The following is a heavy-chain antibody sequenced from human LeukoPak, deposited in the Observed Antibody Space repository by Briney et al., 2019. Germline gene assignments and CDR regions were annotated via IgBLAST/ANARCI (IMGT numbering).Heavy chain of an antibody. CDR2: INPNSGGT. CDR1: GGTFSSYA. Sequence: ASVKVSCKASGGTFSSYAISWVRQAPGQGLECMGRINPNSGGTNYAQKFQGRVTMTRDTSISTAYMELSRLRSDDTAVYYCATSSEGGYSYGSDIDYWGQGTLVTVSS. J-gene: IGHJ4*02. CDR3: ATSSEGGYSYGSDIDY. D-gene: IGHD5-18*01. V-gene: IGHV1-2*06.